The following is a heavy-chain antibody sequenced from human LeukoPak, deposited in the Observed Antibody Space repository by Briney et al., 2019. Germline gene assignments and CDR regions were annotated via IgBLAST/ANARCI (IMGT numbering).Heavy chain of an antibody. CDR3: AKGYIAVAGPPTPFDY. D-gene: IGHD6-19*01. CDR2: ISYDGSNK. J-gene: IGHJ4*02. CDR1: GLTFSSYA. V-gene: IGHV3-30*07. Sequence: GGSLRLSCAASGLTFSSYAMHWVRQAPGKGLEWVAVISYDGSNKYYADSVKGRFTISRDNSKNTLYLQMNSQRAEDTAVYYCAKGYIAVAGPPTPFDYWGQGTLVTVSS.